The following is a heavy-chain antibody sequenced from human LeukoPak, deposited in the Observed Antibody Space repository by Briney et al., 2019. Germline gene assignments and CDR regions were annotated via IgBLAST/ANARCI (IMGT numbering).Heavy chain of an antibody. CDR2: ISYDGSNK. D-gene: IGHD3-22*01. CDR3: ARAASHDSSGYPTIPYFDY. Sequence: PGGSLRLSCAASGFTFSSYAMHWVRQAPGKGLEWVAVISYDGSNKYYADSVKGRFTISRDNSKNTLYLQMNSLRAEDTAVYYCARAASHDSSGYPTIPYFDYWGQGTLVTVSS. V-gene: IGHV3-30-3*01. CDR1: GFTFSSYA. J-gene: IGHJ4*02.